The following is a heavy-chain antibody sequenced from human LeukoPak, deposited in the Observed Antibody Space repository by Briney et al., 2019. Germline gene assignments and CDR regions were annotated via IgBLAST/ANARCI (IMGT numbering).Heavy chain of an antibody. CDR3: AKKVVVGATSPYSDFQD. D-gene: IGHD1-26*01. V-gene: IGHV3-23*01. CDR2: ISGSGVTT. J-gene: IGHJ1*01. CDR1: GFTFSSYA. Sequence: PGGSLRLSCAASGFTFSSYAMSWVRQAPGKGLEWVSAISGSGVTTHYAGSVKGRFSISRDNSKNTLYLQMNSPRAEDTALYYCAKKVVVGATSPYSDFQDWGQGTLVTVSS.